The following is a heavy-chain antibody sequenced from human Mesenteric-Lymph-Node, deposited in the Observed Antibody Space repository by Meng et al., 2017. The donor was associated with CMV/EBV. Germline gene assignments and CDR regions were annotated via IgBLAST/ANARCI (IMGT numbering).Heavy chain of an antibody. Sequence: ASVKVSCKASGYTFTDYYLHWVRQAPGQGLEWLGWINLNRGDTKYAQKMQGRVIITRDTSITTAYVELSSLRSDDTAVYYCARTEVVPPAIGYFVYWGQGTLVTVSS. CDR3: ARTEVVPPAIGYFVY. D-gene: IGHD3-9*01. V-gene: IGHV1-2*02. CDR1: GYTFTDYY. J-gene: IGHJ4*02. CDR2: INLNRGDT.